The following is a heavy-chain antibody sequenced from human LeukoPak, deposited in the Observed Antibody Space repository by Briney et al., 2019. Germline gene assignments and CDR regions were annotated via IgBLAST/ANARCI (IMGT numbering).Heavy chain of an antibody. J-gene: IGHJ4*02. CDR3: ARAPPSAGLYYFDY. CDR1: GDSISSYY. Sequence: SETLALTCTVCGDSISSYYWRWIRQPPGKGLEWVGYIYYSGSTNYNPSLKSRVTISVDTSKNQFSLKLSSVTAADTAVYYCARAPPSAGLYYFDYWGQGTLVTVSS. CDR2: IYYSGST. V-gene: IGHV4-59*01. D-gene: IGHD6-13*01.